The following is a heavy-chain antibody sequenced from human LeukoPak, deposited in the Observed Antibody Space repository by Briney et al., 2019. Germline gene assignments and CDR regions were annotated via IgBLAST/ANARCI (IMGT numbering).Heavy chain of an antibody. CDR2: INPNSGGT. CDR1: RYTFTGYY. Sequence: ASVKVSCKASRYTFTGYYMHWVRQAPGQGLEWMGWINPNSGGTNYAQKFQGRVTMTRDTSISTAYMELSRLRSDDTAVYYCATVAGTLLYMDVWGKGTTVTVSS. J-gene: IGHJ6*03. V-gene: IGHV1-2*02. CDR3: ATVAGTLLYMDV. D-gene: IGHD6-19*01.